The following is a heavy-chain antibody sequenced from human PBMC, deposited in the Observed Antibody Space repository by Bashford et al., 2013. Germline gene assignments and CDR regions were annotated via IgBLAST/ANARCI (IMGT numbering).Heavy chain of an antibody. CDR1: GFTFNNFG. D-gene: IGHD6-13*01. Sequence: GVLRLSCAASGFTFNNFGMSWVRQAPGKGLEWVATGGSGGSLYYIDSVKGRFTISRDNSKSTVYLQMSSLRADDTAVYYCAKRRGQLSQNWAFDSWGQGTLVTVSS. CDR3: AKRRGQLSQNWAFDS. V-gene: IGHV3-23*01. CDR2: GGSGGSL. J-gene: IGHJ4*02.